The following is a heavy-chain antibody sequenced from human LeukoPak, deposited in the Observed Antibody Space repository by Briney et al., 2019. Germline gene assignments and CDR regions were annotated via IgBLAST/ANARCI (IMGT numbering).Heavy chain of an antibody. CDR2: ISSNGGST. Sequence: PGGSLRLSCSASGFIFSNYAMHCVRQAPGKGLEYVSGISSNGGSTNYADSVKGRFTISRDNSKKTIDLQMSSLRIEDTAVYYCVRDLGLRISMVRGVIAPNAFDIWGQGTMVTVSS. J-gene: IGHJ3*02. V-gene: IGHV3-64D*09. D-gene: IGHD3-10*01. CDR3: VRDLGLRISMVRGVIAPNAFDI. CDR1: GFIFSNYA.